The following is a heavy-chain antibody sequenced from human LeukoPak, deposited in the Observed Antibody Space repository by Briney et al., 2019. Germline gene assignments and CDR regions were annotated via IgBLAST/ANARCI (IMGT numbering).Heavy chain of an antibody. CDR1: GGSTSSDY. CDR3: ARGSRMITFGGVIWDYFDS. D-gene: IGHD3-16*02. J-gene: IGHJ4*02. CDR2: VYNSGDT. V-gene: IGHV4-59*08. Sequence: SETLSLTCTVSGGSTSSDYWSWIRQSPGKGLEWVGYVYNSGDTGKNPSLKSRVTILLDTSKNQCSLKLTSVSAADTAVYYCARGSRMITFGGVIWDYFDSWGQGTLVTVSS.